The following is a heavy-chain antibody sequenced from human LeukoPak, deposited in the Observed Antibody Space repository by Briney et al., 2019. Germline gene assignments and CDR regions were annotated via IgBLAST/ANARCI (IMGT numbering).Heavy chain of an antibody. V-gene: IGHV4-39*07. CDR1: GGSISSSSYF. CDR2: ISYSGST. D-gene: IGHD2-2*01. CDR3: ARGPYCSSTSCYALYYFDY. J-gene: IGHJ4*02. Sequence: TSETLSLTCTVSGGSISSSSYFWGWIRQPPGQGLEWIGSISYSGSTYHNPSLKSRVTISADTSKNQFSLRLSSLTAADTAVYYCARGPYCSSTSCYALYYFDYWGQGTLVTVSS.